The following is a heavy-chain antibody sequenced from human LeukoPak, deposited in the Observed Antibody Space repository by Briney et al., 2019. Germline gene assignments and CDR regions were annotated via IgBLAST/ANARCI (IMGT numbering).Heavy chain of an antibody. Sequence: GESLKISCKGSGYSFTNYWIGWVRQMPGKGLEWMGIIYPGDSDARYGPSFEGQITISPDKSISTAYLQWSSLKASDTAIYYCTRHEARTRYYYYGMDVWGQGTTVTVSS. V-gene: IGHV5-51*01. D-gene: IGHD1-1*01. CDR3: TRHEARTRYYYYGMDV. CDR1: GYSFTNYW. CDR2: IYPGDSDA. J-gene: IGHJ6*02.